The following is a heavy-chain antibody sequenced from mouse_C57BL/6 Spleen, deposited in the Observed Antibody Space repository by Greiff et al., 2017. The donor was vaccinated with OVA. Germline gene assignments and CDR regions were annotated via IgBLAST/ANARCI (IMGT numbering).Heavy chain of an antibody. Sequence: VQLQQSGAELVRPGASVKLSCTASGFNIKDDYMHWVKQRPEQGLEWIGWIDPENGDTEYASKFQGKATITADTSSNTAYLQLSSLTSEDTAVYDYTVTAQAMAWFAYWGQGTLVTVSA. J-gene: IGHJ3*01. V-gene: IGHV14-4*01. CDR2: IDPENGDT. CDR1: GFNIKDDY. D-gene: IGHD3-2*02. CDR3: TVTAQAMAWFAY.